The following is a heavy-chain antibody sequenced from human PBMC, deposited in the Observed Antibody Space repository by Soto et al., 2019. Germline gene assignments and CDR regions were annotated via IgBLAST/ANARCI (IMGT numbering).Heavy chain of an antibody. D-gene: IGHD3-22*01. CDR3: ARDYDSSGYPRYYFDY. CDR1: GFTFSSYG. CDR2: IWYDGSNK. V-gene: IGHV3-33*01. Sequence: QVQLVESGGGVVQPGRSLRLSCAASGFTFSSYGMHCVRQAPGKGLEWVAVIWYDGSNKYYADSVKGRFTISRDNSKNTLYLTMKSLRAEDTAVYYCARDYDSSGYPRYYFDYWGQGTLVTVSS. J-gene: IGHJ4*02.